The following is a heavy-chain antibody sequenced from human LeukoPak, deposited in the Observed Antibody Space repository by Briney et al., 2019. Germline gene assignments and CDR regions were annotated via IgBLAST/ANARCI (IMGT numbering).Heavy chain of an antibody. CDR3: ARGIAAAGHGMDV. Sequence: GGSLRLSCAASGLTFSGYIMNWVRQAPGKGLEWVSSISTSGTYMDYADSVKGRFVISRDNSKNSLFLQMNSLRAEDTAVYSCARGIAAAGHGMDVWGQGTTVTVSS. J-gene: IGHJ6*02. CDR2: ISTSGTYM. CDR1: GLTFSGYI. V-gene: IGHV3-21*01. D-gene: IGHD6-13*01.